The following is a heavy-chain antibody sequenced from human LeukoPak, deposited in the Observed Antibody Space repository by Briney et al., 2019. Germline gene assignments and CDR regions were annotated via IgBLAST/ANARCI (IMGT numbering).Heavy chain of an antibody. CDR2: IIPIFGTA. CDR1: GGTFSSYA. Sequence: GASAKVSCKASGGTFSSYAISWVRQAPGQGLEWMGGIIPIFGTANYAQKFQGRVTITADESTSTAYMELSSLRSEDTAVYYCARVAYCGGDCYLFDYWGQGTLVTVSS. V-gene: IGHV1-69*13. CDR3: ARVAYCGGDCYLFDY. J-gene: IGHJ4*02. D-gene: IGHD2-21*02.